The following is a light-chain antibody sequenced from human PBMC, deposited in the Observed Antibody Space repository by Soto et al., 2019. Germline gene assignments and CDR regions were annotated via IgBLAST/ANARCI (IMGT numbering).Light chain of an antibody. J-gene: IGKJ1*01. CDR3: KKYDSAPWT. Sequence: DIQMTQSPSSLSASVRDRVTITCRASQGISNYLAWYQQKPGKVPKLLIYAASTLQSGVPSRFSGSGSGTDFTITISSLQPEDVANYYCKKYDSAPWTFGQGTKVEIK. CDR1: QGISNY. CDR2: AAS. V-gene: IGKV1-27*01.